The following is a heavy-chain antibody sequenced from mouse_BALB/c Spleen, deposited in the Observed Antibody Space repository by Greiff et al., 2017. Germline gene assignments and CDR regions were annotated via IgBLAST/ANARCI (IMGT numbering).Heavy chain of an antibody. J-gene: IGHJ4*01. V-gene: IGHV1S29*02. CDR3: ASYEYDSAMDY. CDR2: IYPYNGGT. Sequence: VQLQPSGAELAKPGASVTMSCKASGYTFTDYNMPWVKQSHGKSLEWIGYIYPYNGGTGYNQKFKSKATLTVDNSSSTAYMELRSLTSEDSAVYYCASYEYDSAMDYWGQGTSVTVSS. CDR1: GYTFTDYN. D-gene: IGHD2-4*01.